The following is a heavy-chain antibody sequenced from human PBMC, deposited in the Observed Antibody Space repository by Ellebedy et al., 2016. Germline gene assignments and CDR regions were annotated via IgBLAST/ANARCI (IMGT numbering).Heavy chain of an antibody. Sequence: SETLSLXCTVSGGSISSYYWSWIRQPPGKGLEWIGYIYYSGSTNYNPSLKSRVTISVDTSKNQFSLKLSSVTAADTAVYYCARDDYGDYPPGWFDPWGQGTLVTVSS. V-gene: IGHV4-59*12. CDR2: IYYSGST. J-gene: IGHJ5*02. D-gene: IGHD4-17*01. CDR3: ARDDYGDYPPGWFDP. CDR1: GGSISSYY.